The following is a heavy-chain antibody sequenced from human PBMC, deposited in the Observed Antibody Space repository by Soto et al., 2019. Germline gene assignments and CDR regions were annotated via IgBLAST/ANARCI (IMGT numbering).Heavy chain of an antibody. Sequence: QVQLVQSGAEAKKPGSSVKVSCKTSGGTFSSYAISWVRQAPGQGLEWMGGIVPLFRTTNYAQKFQGRGTITADTSTDTVYMELSGLRSGDTAVYYCARGGYSSTWSNLLDRSGLDVWGQGTTVTVSS. CDR1: GGTFSSYA. CDR2: IVPLFRTT. J-gene: IGHJ6*02. CDR3: ARGGYSSTWSNLLDRSGLDV. V-gene: IGHV1-69*06. D-gene: IGHD6-13*01.